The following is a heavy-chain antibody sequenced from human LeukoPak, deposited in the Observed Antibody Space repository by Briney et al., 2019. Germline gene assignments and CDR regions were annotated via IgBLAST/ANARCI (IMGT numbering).Heavy chain of an antibody. CDR1: GVTVSGYW. CDR2: INSDGSST. J-gene: IGHJ4*02. Sequence: PGGSLRLSCAAFGVTVSGYWMNWVRQAPGKGLVWVARINSDGSSTSHADSVKGRFTISRDNAKNTLYLQMNSLRVDDTAVYYCARDPKYGGLDYWGQGTLVTVSS. CDR3: ARDPKYGGLDY. D-gene: IGHD4-23*01. V-gene: IGHV3-74*01.